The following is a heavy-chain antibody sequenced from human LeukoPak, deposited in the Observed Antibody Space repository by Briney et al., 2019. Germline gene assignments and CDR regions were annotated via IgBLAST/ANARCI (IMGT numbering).Heavy chain of an antibody. Sequence: PGGSLRLSCAASGFTVRSSYMSWVRQAPGKGLEWVSVIYSGGSPDYADSAKGRFTISRDNAKNSLYLQMNSLRVEDTAVYYCAKVARYYYGSETYYFFEHWGQGTPVTASS. D-gene: IGHD3-10*01. CDR3: AKVARYYYGSETYYFFEH. CDR2: IYSGGSP. J-gene: IGHJ4*02. CDR1: GFTVRSSY. V-gene: IGHV3-53*01.